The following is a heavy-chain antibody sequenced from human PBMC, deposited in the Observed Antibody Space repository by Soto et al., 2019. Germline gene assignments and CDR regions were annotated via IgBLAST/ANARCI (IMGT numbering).Heavy chain of an antibody. V-gene: IGHV3-23*01. D-gene: IGHD2-2*01. Sequence: HPGGSLRLSCAASGFTFSSYAMSWVRQAPGKGLEWVSAISGSGGSTYYADSVKGRFTISRDNSKNTLYLQMNSLRAEDTAVYYCAKDGVVPAAYYYYYGMDVWGQGTTVTVSS. CDR3: AKDGVVPAAYYYYYGMDV. CDR1: GFTFSSYA. J-gene: IGHJ6*02. CDR2: ISGSGGST.